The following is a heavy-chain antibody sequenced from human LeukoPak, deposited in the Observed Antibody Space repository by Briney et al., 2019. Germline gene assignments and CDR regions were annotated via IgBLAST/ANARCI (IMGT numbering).Heavy chain of an antibody. Sequence: SSQTLSLTCTVSGGSISSGGYYWSWIRQPPGKGLEWIGYIYHSGSTYYNPSLKSRVTISVDRSKNQFSLKLSSVTAADTAVYYCASLPYDSSGYYLDYWGQGTLVTVSS. J-gene: IGHJ4*02. CDR1: GGSISSGGYY. D-gene: IGHD3-22*01. CDR2: IYHSGST. V-gene: IGHV4-30-2*01. CDR3: ASLPYDSSGYYLDY.